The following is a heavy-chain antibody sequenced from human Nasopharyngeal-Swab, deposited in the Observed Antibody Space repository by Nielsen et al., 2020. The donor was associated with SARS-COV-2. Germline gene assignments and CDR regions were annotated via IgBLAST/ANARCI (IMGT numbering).Heavy chain of an antibody. CDR2: MSGRGEKT. CDR1: GFTFTSYA. D-gene: IGHD3-10*01. Sequence: GESLKISCAASGFTFTSYAMNWVRHAPGKGLEWVSGMSGRGEKTYYAESVKGRFTISRDVSKNTLYLQMNGLRAEDTAVYYCAKDRAGVVPDAFDIWGQGTLVTVSP. V-gene: IGHV3-23*01. J-gene: IGHJ3*02. CDR3: AKDRAGVVPDAFDI.